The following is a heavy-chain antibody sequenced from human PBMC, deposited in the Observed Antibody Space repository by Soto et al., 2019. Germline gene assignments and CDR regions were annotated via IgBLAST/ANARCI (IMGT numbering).Heavy chain of an antibody. CDR2: ISSSSSYI. CDR1: GCTFSSYS. V-gene: IGHV3-21*01. CDR3: ARVGHLSGYSNLGTYGMDV. Sequence: SLRLSCAASGCTFSSYSMNWVRQAPGKGLEWVSSISSSSSYIYYADSVKGRFTISRDNAKNSLYLQMNSLRAEDTAVYYCARVGHLSGYSNLGTYGMDVWGQGTKVTVYS. J-gene: IGHJ6*02. D-gene: IGHD5-12*01.